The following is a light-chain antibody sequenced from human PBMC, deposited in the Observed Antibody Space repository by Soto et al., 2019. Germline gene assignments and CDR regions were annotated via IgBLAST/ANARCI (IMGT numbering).Light chain of an antibody. CDR2: EDS. V-gene: IGLV2-23*01. CDR1: SSDVGSYNL. Sequence: QSVLTQPASVSGSPGQSITISCTGTSSDVGSYNLVSWYQQHPGKAPKLMIYEDSKRPSGVSNRFSGSKSGNTASLTISGLQAEDEADHYCCSYAGSRVFGGGTKLTVL. J-gene: IGLJ3*02. CDR3: CSYAGSRV.